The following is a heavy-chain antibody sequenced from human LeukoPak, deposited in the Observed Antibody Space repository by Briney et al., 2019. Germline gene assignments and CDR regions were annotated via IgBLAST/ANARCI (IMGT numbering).Heavy chain of an antibody. CDR3: ARRRLAVAGNNWFDP. Sequence: SVKVSCKASGGTFSSYAISWVRQAPGQGLEWMGGIIPIFGTANYAQKFQGRVTITTDGSTSTAYMELSSLRSEDTAVYYCARRRLAVAGNNWFDPWGQGTLVTVSS. CDR2: IIPIFGTA. V-gene: IGHV1-69*05. D-gene: IGHD6-19*01. J-gene: IGHJ5*02. CDR1: GGTFSSYA.